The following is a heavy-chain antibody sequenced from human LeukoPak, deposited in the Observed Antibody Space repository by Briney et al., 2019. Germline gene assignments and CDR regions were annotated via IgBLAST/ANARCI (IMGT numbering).Heavy chain of an antibody. CDR1: GGSISSGSYY. CDR3: ARGGRDGYNNWFDP. Sequence: SQTLSLTCTVSGGSISSGSYYWNWIPQPAGKGLEWIGRIYTSGSTNYNPSLKSRVTISVDTSKNQFSLKLSSVTAADTAVYYCARGGRDGYNNWFDPWGQGTLVTVSS. D-gene: IGHD5-24*01. CDR2: IYTSGST. V-gene: IGHV4-61*02. J-gene: IGHJ5*02.